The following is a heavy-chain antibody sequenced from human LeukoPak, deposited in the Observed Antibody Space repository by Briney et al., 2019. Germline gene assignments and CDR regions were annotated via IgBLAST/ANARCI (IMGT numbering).Heavy chain of an antibody. Sequence: ASVKVSCKASGYTFTSYDINWVRQATGQGLEWMGWMNLNSGNTGYAQKFQGRVTITRDTSASTAYMELSSLRSEDTAVYYCARESYSSSWFDYWGQGTLVTVSS. V-gene: IGHV1-8*01. D-gene: IGHD6-13*01. CDR3: ARESYSSSWFDY. J-gene: IGHJ4*02. CDR1: GYTFTSYD. CDR2: MNLNSGNT.